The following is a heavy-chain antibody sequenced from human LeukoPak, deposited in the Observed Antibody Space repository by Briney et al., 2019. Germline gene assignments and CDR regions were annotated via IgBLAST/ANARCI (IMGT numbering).Heavy chain of an antibody. CDR3: ARDSSSYYYFDY. Sequence: PGGSLRLSCTASGFTFSTYWINWVRQAPGKGLEWVSVIYSGGSTYYADSVKGRFIISRDNSRNTLYLQMNSLRAEDTAVYYCARDSSSYYYFDYWGQGTLVTVSS. V-gene: IGHV3-66*01. CDR2: IYSGGST. D-gene: IGHD6-13*01. J-gene: IGHJ4*02. CDR1: GFTFSTYW.